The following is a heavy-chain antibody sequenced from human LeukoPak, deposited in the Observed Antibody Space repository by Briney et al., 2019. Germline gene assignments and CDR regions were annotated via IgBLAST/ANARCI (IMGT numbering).Heavy chain of an antibody. CDR1: GFTFSSYA. Sequence: GGSLRLSCAASGFTFSSYAMSWVRQAPGKGLEWVSGISWNSGSIGYADSVKGRFTISRDNAKNSLYLQMNSLRAEDTALYYCAKDSLSGYSGYLELYYFDYWGQGTLVTVSS. CDR3: AKDSLSGYSGYLELYYFDY. V-gene: IGHV3-9*01. CDR2: ISWNSGSI. J-gene: IGHJ4*02. D-gene: IGHD5-12*01.